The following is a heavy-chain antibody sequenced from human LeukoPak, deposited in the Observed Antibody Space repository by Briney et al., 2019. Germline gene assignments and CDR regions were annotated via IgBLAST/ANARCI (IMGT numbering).Heavy chain of an antibody. CDR1: GFTFSSYA. CDR2: ISYDGSNK. J-gene: IGHJ4*02. V-gene: IGHV3-30-3*01. CDR3: ARALLDSSGYYGSGFDY. Sequence: GGSLRLSCAASGFTFSSYAMHWVRQAPGKGLEWVAVISYDGSNKYYADSVKGRFTISRDNSKNTLYLQMNSLRAEDTAVYYCARALLDSSGYYGSGFDYWGQGTLATVSS. D-gene: IGHD3-22*01.